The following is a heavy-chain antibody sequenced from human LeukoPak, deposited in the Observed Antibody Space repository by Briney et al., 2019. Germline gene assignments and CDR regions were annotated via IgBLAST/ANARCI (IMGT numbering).Heavy chain of an antibody. Sequence: GGSLRLSCAASGFTFSDYEMNWVRQAPGKGLEWLSHISISGTTIHYADSVKGRFTISRDNAKNSVYLQMNSLRAEDTAVYYCAKDSYILTGYYTLYYFDYWGQGTLVTVSS. V-gene: IGHV3-48*03. CDR2: ISISGTTI. D-gene: IGHD3-9*01. CDR3: AKDSYILTGYYTLYYFDY. J-gene: IGHJ4*02. CDR1: GFTFSDYE.